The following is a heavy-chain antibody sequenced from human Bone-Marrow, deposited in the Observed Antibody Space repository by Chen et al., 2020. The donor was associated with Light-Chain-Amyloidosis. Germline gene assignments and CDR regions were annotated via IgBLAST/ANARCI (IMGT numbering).Heavy chain of an antibody. Sequence: EVQLEQSGPEVKKPGESLKISCKGSGYTFPNYWIGWVRQMPGKGLEWMGVIYPDDSDARYRPSFEGQVTISADKSIPTAYLQWRSLKASDTAMYYCARRRDGYNFDYWGQGTLGTVSS. CDR3: ARRRDGYNFDY. CDR2: IYPDDSDA. CDR1: GYTFPNYW. D-gene: IGHD5-12*01. V-gene: IGHV5-51*01. J-gene: IGHJ4*02.